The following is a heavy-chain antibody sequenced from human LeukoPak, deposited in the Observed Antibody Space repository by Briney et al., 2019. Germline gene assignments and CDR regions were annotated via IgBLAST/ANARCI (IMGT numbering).Heavy chain of an antibody. J-gene: IGHJ4*02. CDR1: GGSISSGDYY. D-gene: IGHD5-18*01. CDR2: IYYSGST. V-gene: IGHV4-30-4*01. CDR3: ARGLYNYGHGDY. Sequence: SQTLSLTCTVSGGSISSGDYYWSWIRQPPGKGLEWIGYIYYSGSTYYNPSLKSRVTISVDTSKNQFSLKPSSVTAADTAVYYCARGLYNYGHGDYWGQGTLATASS.